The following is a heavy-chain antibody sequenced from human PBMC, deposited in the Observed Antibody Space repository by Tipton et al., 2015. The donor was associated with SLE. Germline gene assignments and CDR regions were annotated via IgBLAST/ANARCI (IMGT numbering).Heavy chain of an antibody. Sequence: TLSLTCTVSGGSISSHYWSWFRHPPGKGLEWIGYVYYSGSTTNYNPSPESLTTLAADTAKNQFSLTLSSVTAAGTAVYYCASCLRSGRNWRCYYGMNVWGRGTTVTVSS. CDR3: ASCLRSGRNWRCYYGMNV. CDR1: GGSISSHY. V-gene: IGHV4-59*11. D-gene: IGHD1-26*01. CDR2: VYYSGSTT. J-gene: IGHJ6*02.